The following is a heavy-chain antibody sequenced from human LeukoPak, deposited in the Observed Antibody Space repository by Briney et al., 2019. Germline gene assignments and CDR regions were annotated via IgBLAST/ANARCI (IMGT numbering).Heavy chain of an antibody. V-gene: IGHV1-18*01. Sequence: ASVKVSCKASGYTFTSYGISWVRQAPGQGLEWMGWISAYNGNTNYAQKLQGRVTMTTDTSTSTAYMELRSLRSDDTAVYYCARDKNSRGDSSRPFDPWGQGTLVTVSS. CDR2: ISAYNGNT. CDR1: GYTFTSYG. J-gene: IGHJ5*02. CDR3: ARDKNSRGDSSRPFDP. D-gene: IGHD6-19*01.